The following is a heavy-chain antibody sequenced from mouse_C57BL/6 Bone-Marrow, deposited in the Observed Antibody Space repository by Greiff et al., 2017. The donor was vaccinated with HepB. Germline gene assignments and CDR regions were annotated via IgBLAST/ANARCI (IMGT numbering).Heavy chain of an antibody. J-gene: IGHJ4*01. V-gene: IGHV2-5*01. Sequence: VQLQESGPGLVQPSQSLSITCTVSGFSLTSYGVHWVRQSPGKGLEWLGVIWRGGSTDYNAAFMSRLSITKDNSKSQVFFKMNSLQADDTAIYYCAKGPWGLYAMDYWGQGTSVTVSS. CDR1: GFSLTSYG. CDR3: AKGPWGLYAMDY. D-gene: IGHD3-1*01. CDR2: IWRGGST.